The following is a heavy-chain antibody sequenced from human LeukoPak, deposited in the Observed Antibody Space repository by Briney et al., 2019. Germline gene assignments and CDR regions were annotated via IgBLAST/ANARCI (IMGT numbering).Heavy chain of an antibody. CDR3: AKCALGDYVGPHDF. J-gene: IGHJ4*02. CDR1: GFTFATYA. D-gene: IGHD4-17*01. Sequence: GGSLRLSCAASGFTFATYAMNWVRQAPGKGLEWVAAISGNGGSTYSDGSTYFADSVKGRFTVSRDNSKNTLYLQMNSLRDEDTAVYYCAKCALGDYVGPHDFWGQGTLVTVSS. V-gene: IGHV3-23*01. CDR2: ISGNGGST.